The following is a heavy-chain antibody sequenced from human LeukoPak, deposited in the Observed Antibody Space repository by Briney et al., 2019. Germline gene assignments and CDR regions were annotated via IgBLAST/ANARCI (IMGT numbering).Heavy chain of an antibody. V-gene: IGHV3-23*01. CDR3: AKDSVAVPAARGFGSRRVFDY. CDR2: ISGSGGST. J-gene: IGHJ4*02. CDR1: GFTFSSYA. D-gene: IGHD2-2*01. Sequence: GGSLRLSCAASGFTFSSYAMSWARQAPGKGLEWVSAISGSGGSTYYADSVKGRFTISRDNSKNTLYLQMNSLRAEDTAVYYCAKDSVAVPAARGFGSRRVFDYWGQGTLVTVSS.